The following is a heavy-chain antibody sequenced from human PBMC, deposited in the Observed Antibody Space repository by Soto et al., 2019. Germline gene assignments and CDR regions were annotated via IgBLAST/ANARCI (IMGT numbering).Heavy chain of an antibody. CDR2: ITSGGSTK. J-gene: IGHJ5*02. CDR1: GFTFSSYS. CDR3: ARMSTPVS. Sequence: EVQLVESGGGLVQPGGSLRLSCAASGFTFSSYSMNWVRQAPGKGLEWVSYITSGGSTKHYADSVKGRFTISRDNAKNSLYLQMNSLRAGDTAVYYCARMSTPVSWGQGTLVTVSS. V-gene: IGHV3-48*04. D-gene: IGHD2-15*01.